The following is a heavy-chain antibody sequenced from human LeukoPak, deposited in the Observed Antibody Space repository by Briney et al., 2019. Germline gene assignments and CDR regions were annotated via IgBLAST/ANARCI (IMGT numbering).Heavy chain of an antibody. J-gene: IGHJ4*02. CDR2: TNPNSGNT. CDR3: ARVPTPFVGATDY. CDR1: GYTFTSYD. V-gene: IGHV1-8*03. Sequence: ASVKVSCKASGYTFTSYDINWVRQATGQGLEWMGWTNPNSGNTGYAQKFQGRVTITRNTSISTAYMELSRLRSDDTAVYYCARVPTPFVGATDYWGQGTLVTVSS. D-gene: IGHD1-26*01.